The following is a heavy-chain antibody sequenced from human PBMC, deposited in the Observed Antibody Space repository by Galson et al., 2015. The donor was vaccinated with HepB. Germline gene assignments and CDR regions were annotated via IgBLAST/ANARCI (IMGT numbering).Heavy chain of an antibody. D-gene: IGHD3-3*01. J-gene: IGHJ6*02. CDR2: IYYSGST. Sequence: LSLTCTVSGVSISSNYWSWIRQPPGKGLEWIGYIYYSGSTNYNPSLNSRVTISLDTSKNQFSLKLSSVTAADTAVYYCARVPGGFDFWSGYYPYGMDVWCQETTVTGSS. CDR1: GVSISSNY. V-gene: IGHV4-59*01. CDR3: ARVPGGFDFWSGYYPYGMDV.